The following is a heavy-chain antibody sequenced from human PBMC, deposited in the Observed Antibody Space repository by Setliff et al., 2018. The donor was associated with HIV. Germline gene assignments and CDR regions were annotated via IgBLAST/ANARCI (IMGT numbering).Heavy chain of an antibody. Sequence: PGGSLRLSCAPSGFTFGSYAMSWVRQAPGKGLEWVSVISGSGDSTYYADSLKGRFTISRENSKNTLYLQMNSLRAEDTAVYYCAKTLPTLYPPHDYYFAMDVWGQGTTVTVSS. V-gene: IGHV3-23*01. D-gene: IGHD2-15*01. CDR2: ISGSGDST. J-gene: IGHJ6*02. CDR1: GFTFGSYA. CDR3: AKTLPTLYPPHDYYFAMDV.